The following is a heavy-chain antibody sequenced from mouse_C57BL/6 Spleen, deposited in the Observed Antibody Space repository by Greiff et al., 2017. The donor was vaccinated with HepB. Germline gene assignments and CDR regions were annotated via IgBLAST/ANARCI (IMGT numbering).Heavy chain of an antibody. V-gene: IGHV1-54*01. Sequence: VQLQESGAELVRPGTSVKVSCKASGYAFTNYLIEWVKQRPGQGLEWIGVINPGSGGTNYNEKFKGKATLTADKSSSTACMQLSSLTSEDSAVYFCARWLLPSYAMDYWGQGTSVTVSS. J-gene: IGHJ4*01. CDR2: INPGSGGT. CDR3: ARWLLPSYAMDY. CDR1: GYAFTNYL. D-gene: IGHD2-3*01.